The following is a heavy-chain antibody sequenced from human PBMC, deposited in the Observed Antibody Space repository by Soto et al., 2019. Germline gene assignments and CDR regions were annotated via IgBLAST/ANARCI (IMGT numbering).Heavy chain of an antibody. J-gene: IGHJ6*03. CDR1: GGTFSSYT. D-gene: IGHD4-4*01. CDR3: ARRHGDSNYYMDV. V-gene: IGHV1-69*02. CDR2: IIPILGIA. Sequence: QVQLVQSGAEVKKPGSSVKVSCKASGGTFSSYTISWVRQAPGQGLDWMGRIIPILGIANYAQKYQGRVTITADKSTSTAYMELSSMRTEESGLYYCARRHGDSNYYMDVWGKGTTVTVSS.